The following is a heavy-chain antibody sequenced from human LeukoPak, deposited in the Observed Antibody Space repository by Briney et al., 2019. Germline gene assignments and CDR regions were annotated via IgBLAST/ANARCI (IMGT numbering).Heavy chain of an antibody. D-gene: IGHD2-2*01. J-gene: IGHJ4*02. CDR3: ARLPAWCSSTSCYSH. CDR1: GGSFSGYY. V-gene: IGHV4-34*01. CDR2: INHSGST. Sequence: SETLSLTCAVYGGSFSGYYWSWIRQPPGKGLEWIGEINHSGSTNHNPSLKSRVTISVDTSKNQFSLKLSSVTAADTAVYYCARLPAWCSSTSCYSHWGQGTLVTVSS.